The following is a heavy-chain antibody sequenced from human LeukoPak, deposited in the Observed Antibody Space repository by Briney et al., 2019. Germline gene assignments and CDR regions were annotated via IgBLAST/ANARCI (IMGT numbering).Heavy chain of an antibody. CDR2: IKQDESEK. D-gene: IGHD1-1*01. V-gene: IGHV3-7*01. J-gene: IGHJ4*02. CDR3: ARDKIEGPTKLDY. CDR1: GFTFSSYW. Sequence: GRSLRLSCAASGFTFSSYWMSWVRQAPGKGLEWVANIKQDESEKYYVDSLKGRFTISRDNAKNSLYLQMNSLRAEDTAVYYCARDKIEGPTKLDYWGQGILVTVSS.